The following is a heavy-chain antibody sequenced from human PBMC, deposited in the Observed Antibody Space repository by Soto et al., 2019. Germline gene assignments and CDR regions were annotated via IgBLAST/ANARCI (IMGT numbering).Heavy chain of an antibody. CDR2: IIPILGET. J-gene: IGHJ6*02. CDR3: ARGLGGRMDD. CDR1: GTIFSSYT. D-gene: IGHD3-16*01. Sequence: QVQLVQSGAEVKRHGSSMRVSCKASGTIFSSYTISWVRQAPGQGLEWMGRIIPILGETNSAQKFQGRVTLTADKSTNTAYMELNSLRLEDTALYYCARGLGGRMDDWGQGTTVTVSS. V-gene: IGHV1-69*08.